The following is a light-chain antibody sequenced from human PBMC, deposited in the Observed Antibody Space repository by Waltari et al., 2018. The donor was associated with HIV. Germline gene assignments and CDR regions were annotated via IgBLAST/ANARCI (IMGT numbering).Light chain of an antibody. Sequence: QSVLTQPPSVSEAPRPRVTIPCSGTNSNIKNTAVNWYQQLPGKAPKLLIYYDNLLSSGVSDRFSGSKSGASASLAISGLQSEDEADYYCAAWDDTLNGFVFGSGTRVTVL. CDR3: AAWDDTLNGFV. V-gene: IGLV1-36*01. CDR1: NSNIKNTA. J-gene: IGLJ1*01. CDR2: YDN.